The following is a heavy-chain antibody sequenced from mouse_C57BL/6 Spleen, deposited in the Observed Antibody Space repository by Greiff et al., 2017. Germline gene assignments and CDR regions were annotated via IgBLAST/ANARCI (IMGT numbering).Heavy chain of an antibody. CDR1: GYTFTSYW. J-gene: IGHJ4*01. Sequence: QVQLQQSGAELVRPGSSVKLSCKASGYTFTSYWMDWVKQRPGQGLEWIGNIYPSDSETHYNQKFKDKATLTVDKSSSTAYMQLSSLTSENSAVYYCARRPTVYYYAKDYGGQGTSVTVSS. D-gene: IGHD1-1*01. V-gene: IGHV1-61*01. CDR3: ARRPTVYYYAKDY. CDR2: IYPSDSET.